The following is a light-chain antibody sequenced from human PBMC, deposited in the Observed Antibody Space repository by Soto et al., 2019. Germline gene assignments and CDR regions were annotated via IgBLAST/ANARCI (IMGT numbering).Light chain of an antibody. V-gene: IGKV3-11*01. Sequence: PATLSLSPGERATLSCRASQSVSSYLAWYQQKPGQAPRLLIYDASNRATGIPARFSGSGSGTDFTLTISSLEPEDFAVYYCQQRSNWLWTFGQGTKVDIK. CDR2: DAS. CDR3: QQRSNWLWT. J-gene: IGKJ1*01. CDR1: QSVSSY.